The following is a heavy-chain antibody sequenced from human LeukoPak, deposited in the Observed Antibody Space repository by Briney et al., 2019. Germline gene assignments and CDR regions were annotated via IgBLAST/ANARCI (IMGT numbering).Heavy chain of an antibody. J-gene: IGHJ5*02. CDR1: GYTFTSYG. CDR3: ARSSSLDYYDSSGIP. D-gene: IGHD3-22*01. V-gene: IGHV1-18*01. Sequence: ASVKVSCKASGYTFTSYGISWVRQAPGQGLEWMGWISAYNGNTNYAQKLQGRVTMTTDTSTSTAYMELRSLRSDDTAVYYCARSSSLDYYDSSGIPWGQGTLVTVSS. CDR2: ISAYNGNT.